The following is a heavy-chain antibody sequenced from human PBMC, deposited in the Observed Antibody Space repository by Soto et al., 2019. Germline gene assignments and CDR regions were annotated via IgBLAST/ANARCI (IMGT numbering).Heavy chain of an antibody. D-gene: IGHD6-19*01. J-gene: IGHJ4*02. Sequence: QVQLVESGGGVVQPGRSLRLSCAASGFTFSSYGMNWVRQAPGKGLEWVAVIWYDGSNKYYADSVKGRFTISRDNSKNTRYLQMNSLRAEDTAVYSCARTKAVAAKPQYYFDYWGQGTLVTVSS. CDR2: IWYDGSNK. V-gene: IGHV3-33*01. CDR3: ARTKAVAAKPQYYFDY. CDR1: GFTFSSYG.